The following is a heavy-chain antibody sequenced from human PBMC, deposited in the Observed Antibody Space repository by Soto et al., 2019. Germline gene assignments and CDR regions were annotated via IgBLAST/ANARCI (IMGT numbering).Heavy chain of an antibody. CDR2: ITSSSSYI. CDR3: ARATVTTGRIGDFDM. D-gene: IGHD4-17*01. V-gene: IGHV3-21*01. Sequence: EVQLVESGGGLVKPGGSLRLSCAASGFTFSSYSMNWVRQAPGKGLEWVSSITSSSSYINYADSVKGRFTISRDNAKNSLYLQTNSLRAEDKAVYYCARATVTTGRIGDFDMWGQGTMVTVSS. J-gene: IGHJ3*02. CDR1: GFTFSSYS.